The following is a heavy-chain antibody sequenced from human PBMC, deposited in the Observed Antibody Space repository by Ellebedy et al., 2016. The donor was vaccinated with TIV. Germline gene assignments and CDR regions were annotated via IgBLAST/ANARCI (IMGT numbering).Heavy chain of an antibody. Sequence: GESLKISCAVSGFNFDDFAMHWVRQPPGRGLEWVAVINWDSGHTTYADSVKGRFAISRDNSKNTLYLQMNSLRADDTAVYYCAKLGGISSWYADYWGQGTLVTVSS. D-gene: IGHD6-13*01. CDR3: AKLGGISSWYADY. CDR2: INWDSGHT. J-gene: IGHJ4*02. V-gene: IGHV3-43D*03. CDR1: GFNFDDFA.